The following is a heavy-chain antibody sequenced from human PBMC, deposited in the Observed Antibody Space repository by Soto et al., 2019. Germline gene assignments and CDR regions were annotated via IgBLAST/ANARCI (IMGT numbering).Heavy chain of an antibody. Sequence: EVQLVESGGGLVQPGGSLRLSCAASGFTVSSNYMSWVRQAPGKGLEWVSVIYSGGSTYYADSVKGRFTLSRDNSKNTLYLQINSLRAEDTAVYYCARDQGYYDILTGYYIHYFDYWGQGTLVTVSS. V-gene: IGHV3-66*01. D-gene: IGHD3-9*01. CDR1: GFTVSSNY. CDR3: ARDQGYYDILTGYYIHYFDY. J-gene: IGHJ4*02. CDR2: IYSGGST.